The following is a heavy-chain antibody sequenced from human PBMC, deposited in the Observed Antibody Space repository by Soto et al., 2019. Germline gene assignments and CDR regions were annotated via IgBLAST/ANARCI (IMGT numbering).Heavy chain of an antibody. D-gene: IGHD1-7*01. CDR3: AKDLTGTKYYFDY. Sequence: GGSLRLSCAASGFTFSGYAMSWVRQAPGKGLEWVSGISGSGGNSYYADSVRGRFTISRDNSRNTLYMQMNSLRSEDTAVYYCAKDLTGTKYYFDYWGQGTLVTVS. J-gene: IGHJ4*02. CDR1: GFTFSGYA. CDR2: ISGSGGNS. V-gene: IGHV3-23*01.